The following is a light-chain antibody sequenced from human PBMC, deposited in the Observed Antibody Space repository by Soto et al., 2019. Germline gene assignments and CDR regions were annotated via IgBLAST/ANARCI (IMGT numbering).Light chain of an antibody. V-gene: IGKV3-20*01. CDR1: QSVSSSY. CDR2: VAS. J-gene: IGKJ1*01. CDR3: QQYGSSPPWT. Sequence: EIVLTQSPGTLSLSPGERATLSCRASQSVSSSYLAWYQQKPGQAPRLLIYVASSRATGIPDRFSGSGSGTDFTLSSSRLEPEDFAVYYCQQYGSSPPWTFGQGTKVDIK.